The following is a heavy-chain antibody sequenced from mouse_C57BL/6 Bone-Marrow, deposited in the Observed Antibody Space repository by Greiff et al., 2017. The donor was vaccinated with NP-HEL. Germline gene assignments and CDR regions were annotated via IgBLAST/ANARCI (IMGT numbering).Heavy chain of an antibody. D-gene: IGHD1-1*01. CDR1: GYAFSSSW. CDR2: IYPGDGDT. CDR3: ATDYYGSFDY. Sequence: VQLQQSGPELVKPGASVKISCKASGYAFSSSWMNWVKQRPGKGLEWIGRIYPGDGDTNYNGKFKGKATLTADKSSSTAYMQLSRLTSEDSAVYFLATDYYGSFDYLGQGPTLTVSS. V-gene: IGHV1-82*01. J-gene: IGHJ2*01.